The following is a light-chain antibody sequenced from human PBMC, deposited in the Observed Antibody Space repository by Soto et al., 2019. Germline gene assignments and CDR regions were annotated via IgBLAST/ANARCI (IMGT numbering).Light chain of an antibody. CDR3: VLYMGSGIWV. V-gene: IGLV8-61*01. CDR2: NTN. Sequence: QPVVTQEPSFSVSPGRTVTLTCGLSSGSVSTSFYPSWYQQTPGQAPRTLIYNTNGRSSGVPDRFSGSILGNKAALTITGAQADDESDYYCVLYMGSGIWVFGGGTKLTVL. CDR1: SGSVSTSFY. J-gene: IGLJ3*02.